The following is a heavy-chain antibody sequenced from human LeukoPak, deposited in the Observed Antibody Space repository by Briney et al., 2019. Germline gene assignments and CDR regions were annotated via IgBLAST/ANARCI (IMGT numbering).Heavy chain of an antibody. CDR3: ARGRGYSSGWYLDY. J-gene: IGHJ4*02. CDR2: INHSGST. D-gene: IGHD6-19*01. V-gene: IGHV4-34*01. Sequence: SETLSLTCAVYGGSFSGYYWSWIRQPPGKGLEWIGEINHSGSTNFNPSLKSRVTISVDTSKNQFSLKLSSVTAADTAVYYCARGRGYSSGWYLDYWGQGTLVTVSS. CDR1: GGSFSGYY.